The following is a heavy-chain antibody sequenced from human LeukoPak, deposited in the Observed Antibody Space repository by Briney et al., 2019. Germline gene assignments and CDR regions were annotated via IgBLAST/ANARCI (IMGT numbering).Heavy chain of an antibody. V-gene: IGHV3-30*18. CDR3: AKDITRYGGNAVDY. J-gene: IGHJ4*02. D-gene: IGHD4-23*01. CDR2: ISYDGSDK. CDR1: GFTFSYYG. Sequence: PGGSLRLSCAASGFTFSYYGIHWVRQAPGKGLEWVAVISYDGSDKYYADSVKGRFTISRDNSKNTLYLQMNRLRAEDTAVYYCAKDITRYGGNAVDYWGQGTLVTVSS.